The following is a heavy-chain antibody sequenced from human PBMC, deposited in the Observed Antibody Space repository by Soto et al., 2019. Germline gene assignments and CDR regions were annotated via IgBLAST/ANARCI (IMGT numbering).Heavy chain of an antibody. CDR3: AGRTPVADN. J-gene: IGHJ4*02. CDR2: IYYSGTT. D-gene: IGHD6-19*01. V-gene: IGHV4-39*01. CDR1: GGSISSSSYY. Sequence: PSETLSLTCTVSGGSISSSSYYWGWIRQPPGKGLESIGSIYYSGTTYYNPSLKSRVTISVDTSKNQFSLKLSSVTAADTAVYYCAGRTPVADNWGQGTLVTLSS.